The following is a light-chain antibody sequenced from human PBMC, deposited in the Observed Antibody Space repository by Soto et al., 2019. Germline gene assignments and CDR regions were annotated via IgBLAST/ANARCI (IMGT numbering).Light chain of an antibody. J-gene: IGKJ3*01. V-gene: IGKV3-20*01. Sequence: IVLTQSPGTLSLSPGERATLSCRASQSVSSSNLAWYQQTPGQAPRLLIYGAYSRSTGIPDRLSGSGSGTYFNLTISRLEYEDLAVYYCQYGRSTLFPFGPGTTVDIK. CDR3: QYGRSTLFP. CDR1: QSVSSSN. CDR2: GAY.